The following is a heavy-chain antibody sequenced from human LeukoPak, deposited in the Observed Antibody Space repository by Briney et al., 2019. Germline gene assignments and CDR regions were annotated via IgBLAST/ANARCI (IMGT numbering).Heavy chain of an antibody. J-gene: IGHJ4*02. CDR3: ATDGGYDFWSGYDY. Sequence: GASVKVSCKVSGYTLTELSMHWVRQAPGKGLEWMGGFDPEDGETIYAQKFQGRVTMTEDTSTDTAYMELSSLRSEDTAVYYCATDGGYDFWSGYDYWGQGTLVTVSS. CDR1: GYTLTELS. V-gene: IGHV1-24*01. CDR2: FDPEDGET. D-gene: IGHD3-3*01.